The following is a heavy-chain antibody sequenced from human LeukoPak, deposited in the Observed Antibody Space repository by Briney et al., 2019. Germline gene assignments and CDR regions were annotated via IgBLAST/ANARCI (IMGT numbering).Heavy chain of an antibody. CDR2: IRKKVNSYTT. V-gene: IGHV3-72*01. D-gene: IGHD1-7*01. Sequence: GGSLRLSCAASGFTFSDHYMDWVRQAPGKGLEWVGRIRKKVNSYTTEYAASVNGRFTISRDDSKNSLYLQMNSLKTEDTAVYYCASTSQANRNYAGYWGQGTLVTVSS. J-gene: IGHJ4*02. CDR1: GFTFSDHY. CDR3: ASTSQANRNYAGY.